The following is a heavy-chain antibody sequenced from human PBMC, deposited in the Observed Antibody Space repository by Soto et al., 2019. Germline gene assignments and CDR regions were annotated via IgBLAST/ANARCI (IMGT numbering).Heavy chain of an antibody. Sequence: QVQLVESGGGVVRPGRSLRLSCVASGFTFRDYGMHWVRQAPGKGLEWVAGISHHGLKEHYADSVKGRSTISRDNSKKTVYLQLNSLRGDETAVYYCPKGWVGASNKYSFDSWGQGTRVSVSS. V-gene: IGHV3-30*18. J-gene: IGHJ5*01. CDR3: PKGWVGASNKYSFDS. CDR2: ISHHGLKE. CDR1: GFTFRDYG. D-gene: IGHD3-16*01.